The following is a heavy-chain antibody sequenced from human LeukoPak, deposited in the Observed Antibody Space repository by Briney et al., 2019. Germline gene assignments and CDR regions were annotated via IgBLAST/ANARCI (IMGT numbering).Heavy chain of an antibody. D-gene: IGHD3-22*01. CDR1: GFSLSTSGMC. CDR3: ARNGLGDSSGYNDWFDP. J-gene: IGHJ5*02. V-gene: IGHV2-70*11. CDR2: IDWDDDK. Sequence: SGPTLVNPTQTLTLTCTFSGFSLSTSGMCVSWIRQPPGKALEWLARIDWDDDKYYSTSLKTRLTISKDTSKNQVVLTMANMDPVDTATYYCARNGLGDSSGYNDWFDPWGQGTLVTVSS.